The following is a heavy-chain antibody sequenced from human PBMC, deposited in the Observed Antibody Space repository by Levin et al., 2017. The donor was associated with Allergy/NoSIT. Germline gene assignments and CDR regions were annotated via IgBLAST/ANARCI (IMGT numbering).Heavy chain of an antibody. CDR1: GLTVSSNY. J-gene: IGHJ3*02. CDR3: AREIYYYDSSSFRDNSACDI. CDR2: IYSGGTT. Sequence: GGSLRLSCAASGLTVSSNYMTWVRQAPGKGLEWVSVIYSGGTTYYADSVKGRFTISRDNSKNTLYLQMNSLRAEDKAVYYCAREIYYYDSSSFRDNSACDIWGQGTMVIVSS. D-gene: IGHD3-22*01. V-gene: IGHV3-53*01.